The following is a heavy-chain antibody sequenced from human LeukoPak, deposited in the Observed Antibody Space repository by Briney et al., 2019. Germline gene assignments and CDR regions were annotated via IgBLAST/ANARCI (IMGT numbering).Heavy chain of an antibody. J-gene: IGHJ4*02. D-gene: IGHD2-21*02. V-gene: IGHV1-2*02. CDR2: INPNSGGT. CDR1: GYTFTSYA. CDR3: ARDNCGGDCPIGY. Sequence: GASVKVSCKASGYTFTSYAMNWVRQAPGQGLEWMGWINPNSGGTNYAQKFQGRVTMTRDTSISTAFMELSRLRSDDTAVYYCARDNCGGDCPIGYWGQGTLVTVSS.